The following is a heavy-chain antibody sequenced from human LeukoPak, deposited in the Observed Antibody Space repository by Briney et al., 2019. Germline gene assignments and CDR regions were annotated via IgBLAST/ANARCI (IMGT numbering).Heavy chain of an antibody. V-gene: IGHV3-21*05. Sequence: GGSLRLSCAASGFTFNTYAMNWVRQAPGKGLEWVSYISISSSYIYYADSVKGRFTISRDNAKNSLYLQMNSLRAEDTAVYYCARLDPLFYGSGIDYWGQGTLVTVSS. CDR1: GFTFNTYA. CDR2: ISISSSYI. CDR3: ARLDPLFYGSGIDY. D-gene: IGHD3-10*01. J-gene: IGHJ4*02.